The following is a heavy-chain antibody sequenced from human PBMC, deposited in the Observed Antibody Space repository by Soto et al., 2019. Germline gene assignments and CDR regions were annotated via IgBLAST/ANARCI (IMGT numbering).Heavy chain of an antibody. J-gene: IGHJ4*02. V-gene: IGHV1-2*02. D-gene: IGHD2-21*01. CDR3: ARPKYGETYFDS. CDR1: GYTFTDHY. Sequence: ASVKVSCKASGYTFTDHYIHWLRQAPGQSLEWMGWINPYSGGTHFARKFQDRVTMARDTSDSTAYMELSSLKSDDTAVYYCARPKYGETYFDSWGQGTEVTVSS. CDR2: INPYSGGT.